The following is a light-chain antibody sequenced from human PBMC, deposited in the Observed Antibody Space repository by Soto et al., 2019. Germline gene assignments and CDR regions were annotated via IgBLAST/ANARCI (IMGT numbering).Light chain of an antibody. CDR2: EAS. Sequence: EILLTKSPGTLSLSPGARATLSCRTSQSVGSTDLAWYQQKPGQAPRLLIYEASRRATGIPERFSGSGSGTDFTLTISRLEPEDFAVYYCQQFGTSPRYTFGQGTKLEI. J-gene: IGKJ2*01. V-gene: IGKV3-20*01. CDR1: QSVGSTD. CDR3: QQFGTSPRYT.